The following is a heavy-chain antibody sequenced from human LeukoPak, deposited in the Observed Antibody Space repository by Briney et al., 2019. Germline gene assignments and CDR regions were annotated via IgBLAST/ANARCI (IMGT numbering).Heavy chain of an antibody. J-gene: IGHJ4*02. CDR1: GGSFSGYY. CDR3: ARGLQPLYYFDY. Sequence: PSETLSLTCAVYGGSFSGYYWSWIRQPPGKGLEWIGEINHSGNTNYNPSLKSRVTISVDTSKNQFSLKLSSVTAADTAVYYCARGLQPLYYFDYWGQGTLVTVSS. D-gene: IGHD6-13*01. V-gene: IGHV4-34*01. CDR2: INHSGNT.